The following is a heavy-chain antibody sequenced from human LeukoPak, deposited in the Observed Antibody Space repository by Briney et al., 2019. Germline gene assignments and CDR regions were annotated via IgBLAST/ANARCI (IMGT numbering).Heavy chain of an antibody. CDR2: ISSSGSTI. V-gene: IGHV3-11*04. CDR3: ARVPSSSWSLILNWFDP. Sequence: GGSLRLSCAASGFTFSDYYMSWIRQAPGKGLEWVSYISSSGSTIYYADSVKGRFTISRDNAKNSLYLQMNSLRAEDTAVYYCARVPSSSWSLILNWFDPWGQGTLVTVSS. D-gene: IGHD6-13*01. J-gene: IGHJ5*02. CDR1: GFTFSDYY.